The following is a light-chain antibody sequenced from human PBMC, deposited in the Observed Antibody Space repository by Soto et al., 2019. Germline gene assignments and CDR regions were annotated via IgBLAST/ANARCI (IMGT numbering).Light chain of an antibody. CDR2: DAS. CDR1: QSVSSN. V-gene: IGKV3D-15*01. Sequence: EIVMTQSPATLSVSPGERATLSCRASQSVSSNLAGYQQTPGQAPRLLIFDASTRTTGIPARFSGSGSGTEFNLTISSLQSEDFAVYYCQQYDNWLGTFGQGTKVEVK. J-gene: IGKJ1*01. CDR3: QQYDNWLGT.